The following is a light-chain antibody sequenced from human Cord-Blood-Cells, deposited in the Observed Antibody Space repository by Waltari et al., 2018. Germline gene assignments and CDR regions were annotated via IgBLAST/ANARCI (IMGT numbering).Light chain of an antibody. V-gene: IGKV1-39*01. J-gene: IGKJ2*01. Sequence: DIQFPQSPSSLSASVGASVTITSRASQSISSNLNWYQQKPGKAPKLLFYAASSLQNGVPSRFSGRGSVTDITLTISGPQPENLATYYCEQSYSTPRTFGQGTKLEIK. CDR1: QSISSN. CDR3: EQSYSTPRT. CDR2: AAS.